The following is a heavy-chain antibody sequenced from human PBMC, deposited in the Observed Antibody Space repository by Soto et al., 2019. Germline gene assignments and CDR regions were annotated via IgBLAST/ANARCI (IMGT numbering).Heavy chain of an antibody. CDR2: ICNSGGT. D-gene: IGHD1-26*01. Sequence: QVQLQESGPGLVKPSETLSLTCTVSGGSISSYCWIWVRQPPGEGLEWIANICNSGGTNYNPSLKSRVVISEDTSRNQFSLKLSSVTAADTAVYYCARGVGRYGSNLDYWGQGNRVTVSS. CDR3: ARGVGRYGSNLDY. V-gene: IGHV4-59*01. J-gene: IGHJ4*02. CDR1: GGSISSYC.